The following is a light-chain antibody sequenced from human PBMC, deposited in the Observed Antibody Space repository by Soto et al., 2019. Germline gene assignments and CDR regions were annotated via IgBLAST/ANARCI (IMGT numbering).Light chain of an antibody. CDR1: QGISNL. Sequence: DNQMTQSPSSLSASVGDRVTITCRASQGISNLLGWFQHKPGKAPKRLIYAASSLQGGVPSRFSGSGSGTEFTLTITGLQPEDFADYYCLQHNTYPYTFGQGTKLEIK. V-gene: IGKV1-17*01. CDR2: AAS. J-gene: IGKJ2*01. CDR3: LQHNTYPYT.